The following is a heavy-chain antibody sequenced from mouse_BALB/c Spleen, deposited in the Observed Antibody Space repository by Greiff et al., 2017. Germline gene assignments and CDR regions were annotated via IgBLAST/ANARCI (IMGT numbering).Heavy chain of an antibody. J-gene: IGHJ4*01. CDR3: TRRGNYGGYAMDY. V-gene: IGHV6-6*02. D-gene: IGHD2-1*01. Sequence: DVMLVESGGGLVQPGGSMKLSCVASGFTFSNYWMNWVRQSPEKGLEWVAEIRLKSNNYATHYAESVKGRFTISRDDSKSSVYLQMNNLRAEDTGIYYCTRRGNYGGYAMDYWGQGTSVTVSS. CDR2: IRLKSNNYAT. CDR1: GFTFSNYW.